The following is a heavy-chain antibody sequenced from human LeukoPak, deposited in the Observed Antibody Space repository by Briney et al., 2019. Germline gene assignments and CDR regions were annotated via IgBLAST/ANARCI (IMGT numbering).Heavy chain of an antibody. Sequence: GGSLRLSCAASGFTFSSYWMSWVRQAPGKGLEWVANIKQDGSEKYYVDSVKGRFTISRANAKNSLYLQMNSLRAEDTALYYCARDTQYSSGWIEGYFDYWGQGTLVTVSS. V-gene: IGHV3-7*01. J-gene: IGHJ4*02. CDR3: ARDTQYSSGWIEGYFDY. CDR1: GFTFSSYW. CDR2: IKQDGSEK. D-gene: IGHD6-19*01.